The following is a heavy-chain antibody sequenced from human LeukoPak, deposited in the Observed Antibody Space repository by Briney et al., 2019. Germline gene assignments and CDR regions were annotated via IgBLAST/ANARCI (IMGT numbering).Heavy chain of an antibody. CDR1: GGSISSYY. D-gene: IGHD6-13*01. CDR3: ARGSSSWPFDY. Sequence: SETLSLTCTVSGGSISSYYWSWIRQPPGKGLEWIGYIYYSGGTNYNPSLKSRLTISVDTSKNQLSLKLSSVTAADTAVYYCARGSSSWPFDYWGQGTLVTVSS. CDR2: IYYSGGT. V-gene: IGHV4-59*01. J-gene: IGHJ4*02.